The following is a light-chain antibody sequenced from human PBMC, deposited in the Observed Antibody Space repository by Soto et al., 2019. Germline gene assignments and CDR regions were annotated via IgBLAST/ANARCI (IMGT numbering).Light chain of an antibody. CDR3: QHYGSSFRT. Sequence: EIVLTQSPGTLSLSPGERATLSCRATQSVSASYLAWYQQKPGQAPRLLIYGASSRATGIPDRFSGSGSATYFTLIISRLEPEDFAVYYCQHYGSSFRTFGQGTKVDIK. CDR1: QSVSASY. J-gene: IGKJ1*01. CDR2: GAS. V-gene: IGKV3-20*01.